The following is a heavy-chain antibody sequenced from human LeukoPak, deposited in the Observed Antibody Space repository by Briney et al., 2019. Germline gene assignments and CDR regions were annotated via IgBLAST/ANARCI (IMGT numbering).Heavy chain of an antibody. Sequence: GGSLRLSCAVSGFTVSTYVMHWVRRAPGEGLVWVSRSNHDGSDISYADSVKGRSTISRDNAKNTLYLQMNSLRADDTAIYYCVRDSNFKIDYWGQGTLVTVSS. V-gene: IGHV3-74*01. CDR1: GFTVSTYV. CDR3: VRDSNFKIDY. J-gene: IGHJ4*02. D-gene: IGHD5-24*01. CDR2: SNHDGSDI.